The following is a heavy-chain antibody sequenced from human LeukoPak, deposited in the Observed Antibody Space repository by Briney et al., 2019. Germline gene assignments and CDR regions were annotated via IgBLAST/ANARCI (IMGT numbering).Heavy chain of an antibody. J-gene: IGHJ4*02. D-gene: IGHD3-10*01. Sequence: SGTLSLTCAVSGGSISSSNWWSWVRQPPGKGLEWIGEIYHSGSTNYNPSLKSRVTISVDKSKNQFSLKLSSVTAADTAVYYCVADKEYNYYGSGSFDYWGQGTLVTVSS. CDR1: GGSISSSNW. CDR3: VADKEYNYYGSGSFDY. V-gene: IGHV4-4*02. CDR2: IYHSGST.